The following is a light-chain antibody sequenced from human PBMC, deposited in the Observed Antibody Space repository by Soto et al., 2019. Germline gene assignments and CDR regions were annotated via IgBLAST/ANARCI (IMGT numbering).Light chain of an antibody. V-gene: IGKV1-27*01. CDR1: LEIHHF. CDR3: QEYHSAPLT. J-gene: IGKJ4*01. Sequence: DIQMTQSPSSLSASVGDRVTIACRASLEIHHFLAWYQQKPGGIPNLLSSAASTVQSGVPSRFSGSGADTEFSLTISSLQPEDAATYYCQEYHSAPLTFGGGTKVEIQ. CDR2: AAS.